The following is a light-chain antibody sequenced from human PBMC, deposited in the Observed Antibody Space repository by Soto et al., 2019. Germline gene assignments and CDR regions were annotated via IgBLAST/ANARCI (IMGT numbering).Light chain of an antibody. V-gene: IGLV2-23*02. J-gene: IGLJ1*01. CDR3: CSYAGSDVFV. CDR1: NSDIGNYNV. Sequence: QSALTQPASVSGSPGKSITISCTGTNSDIGNYNVVSWYQQHPDKAPKLIIYEVTKRPSGVSNRFSGSKSGNTASLTISGLKAEDEGDYHLCSYAGSDVFVFGTATKLTVL. CDR2: EVT.